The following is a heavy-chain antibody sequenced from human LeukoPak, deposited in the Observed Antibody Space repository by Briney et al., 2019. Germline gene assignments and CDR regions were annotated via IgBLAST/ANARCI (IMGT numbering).Heavy chain of an antibody. CDR3: ARDAYTSWFDP. V-gene: IGHV1-69*13. Sequence: ASVKVSCKAPGGTFSSYAVSWVRQAPGQGLEWMGGIIPLSGTINYAQNFQGRVTITADEFSSTVYMELSNLRSEDTAVYYCARDAYTSWFDPWGQGTLVTVSS. J-gene: IGHJ5*02. CDR1: GGTFSSYA. D-gene: IGHD2-2*02. CDR2: IIPLSGTI.